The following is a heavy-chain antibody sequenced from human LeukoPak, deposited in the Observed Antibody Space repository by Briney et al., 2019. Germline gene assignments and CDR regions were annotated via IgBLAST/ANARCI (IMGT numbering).Heavy chain of an antibody. Sequence: ASVKVSCKASNYTFTTYGITWVLQAPGQGLEWMGWISTYNGKTNYAQKFQGRVTMTTDTSTSTAYMELRSLRSDDTAVYYCARGHPNPWLERSYYFDYWGQGTLVTVSS. V-gene: IGHV1-18*01. CDR3: ARGHPNPWLERSYYFDY. CDR2: ISTYNGKT. J-gene: IGHJ4*02. D-gene: IGHD3-22*01. CDR1: NYTFTTYG.